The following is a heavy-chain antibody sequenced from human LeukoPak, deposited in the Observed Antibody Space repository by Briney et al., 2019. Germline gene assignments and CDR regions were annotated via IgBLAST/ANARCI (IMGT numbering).Heavy chain of an antibody. D-gene: IGHD6-13*01. CDR3: AKGGSAAAGRGDDWFDP. J-gene: IGHJ5*02. CDR1: GFTFSSYA. Sequence: GGSLRLSCAASGFTFSSYAMSWVRQAPGKGLEWVSAISGSGGSTYYADSVKGRFTISRDNSKNTLYLQMNSLRAEDTAVYYCAKGGSAAAGRGDDWFDPWGQGTLVTVSS. V-gene: IGHV3-23*01. CDR2: ISGSGGST.